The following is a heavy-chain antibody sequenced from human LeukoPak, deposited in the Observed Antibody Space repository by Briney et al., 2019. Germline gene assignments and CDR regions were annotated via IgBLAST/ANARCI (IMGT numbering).Heavy chain of an antibody. CDR3: ARRVYLHDAFDI. CDR1: GGSISSYY. Sequence: SETLSLTCTVPGGSISSYYWSWIRQPPGKGLEWIGYIYTSGSTNYNPSLKSRVTISVDTSKNQFSLKLSSVTAADTAVYCCARRVYLHDAFDIWGQGTMVTVSS. D-gene: IGHD3-16*02. V-gene: IGHV4-4*09. J-gene: IGHJ3*02. CDR2: IYTSGST.